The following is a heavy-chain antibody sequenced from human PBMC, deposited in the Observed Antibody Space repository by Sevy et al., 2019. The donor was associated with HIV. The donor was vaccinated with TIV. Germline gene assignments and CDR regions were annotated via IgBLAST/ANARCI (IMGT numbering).Heavy chain of an antibody. J-gene: IGHJ6*02. D-gene: IGHD3-10*01. CDR3: ARGVYYGSGSRSTYYYYYGMDV. Sequence: SETLSLTCTVSGGSISSYYWSWIRQPAGKGLERIGRIYTSGSTKYNPSLKSRVTMSVDTSKNQFSLKLSSVTAADTAVYYCARGVYYGSGSRSTYYYYYGMDVWGQGTTVTVSS. CDR2: IYTSGST. V-gene: IGHV4-4*07. CDR1: GGSISSYY.